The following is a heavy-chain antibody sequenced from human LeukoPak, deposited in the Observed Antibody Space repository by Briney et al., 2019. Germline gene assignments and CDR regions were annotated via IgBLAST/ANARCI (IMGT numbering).Heavy chain of an antibody. D-gene: IGHD6-19*01. CDR1: GFTFSSYE. CDR2: ISSSDSTI. J-gene: IGHJ5*02. Sequence: GGSLRLSCAASGFTFSSYEMHWVRQAPGKGLEWVSYISSSDSTIYYADSVKGRFTISRDNAKNSLYLQMNSLRAEDTAVYYCARVTVAFNWFDPWGQGTLVTVSS. V-gene: IGHV3-48*03. CDR3: ARVTVAFNWFDP.